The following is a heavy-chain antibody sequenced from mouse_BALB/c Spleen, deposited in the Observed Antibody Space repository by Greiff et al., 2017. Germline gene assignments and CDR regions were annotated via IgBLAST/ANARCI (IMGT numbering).Heavy chain of an antibody. CDR2: IDPANGNT. V-gene: IGHV14-3*02. CDR3: ALYYGNYPYAMDY. Sequence: VQLQQSGAELVKPGASVKLSCTASGFNIKDTYMHWVKQRPEQGLEWIGRIDPANGNTKYDPKFQGKATITADTSSNTAYLQLSSLTSEDTAVYYCALYYGNYPYAMDYWGQGTSVTVSS. D-gene: IGHD2-1*01. J-gene: IGHJ4*01. CDR1: GFNIKDTY.